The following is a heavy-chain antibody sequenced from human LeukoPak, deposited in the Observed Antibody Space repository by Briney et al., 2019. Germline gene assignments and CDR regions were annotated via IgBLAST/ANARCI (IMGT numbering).Heavy chain of an antibody. CDR2: IYYTGST. CDR1: GASISTSSQY. J-gene: IGHJ4*02. CDR3: ARLKYCSGDCYSPSFDF. D-gene: IGHD2-21*02. Sequence: SETLSLTCTVSGASISTSSQYWAWVRQPPGTGLEWIGSIYYTGSTYYNPSLKSRVTISEDTSRNQFSLKLSSVTAADTAVYYCARLKYCSGDCYSPSFDFWGQGTLVTVSS. V-gene: IGHV4-39*01.